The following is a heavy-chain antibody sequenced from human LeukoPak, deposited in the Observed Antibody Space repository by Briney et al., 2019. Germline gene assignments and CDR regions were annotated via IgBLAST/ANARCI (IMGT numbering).Heavy chain of an antibody. CDR2: IYYSGNT. D-gene: IGHD2-15*01. CDR1: GGSISSSTYH. CDR3: ARHSAPHAGSSSWYDF. J-gene: IGHJ5*01. V-gene: IGHV4-39*01. Sequence: SETLSLTCTVSGGSISSSTYHWGWIRQPPGKGLEWNGSIYYSGNTYYNPSLKSRVTISVDTSKNQFSVKLSSVTAADTAVYYCARHSAPHAGSSSWYDFWGQGTLVTVSS.